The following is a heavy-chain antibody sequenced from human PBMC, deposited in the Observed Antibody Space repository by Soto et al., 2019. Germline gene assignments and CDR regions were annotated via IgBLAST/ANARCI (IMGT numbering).Heavy chain of an antibody. V-gene: IGHV3-48*03. J-gene: IGHJ4*02. Sequence: GGSLGLSCAAYGYMFSDYEMNWVRQAPGKGLEWVSYISDSGTTTYYTDSVKGRSTISRDNAKESLYLHMNSLRAEDTATYFCVRDARGGGVLRWDYWGPGIVVTVST. CDR1: GYMFSDYE. D-gene: IGHD3-16*01. CDR2: ISDSGTTT. CDR3: VRDARGGGVLRWDY.